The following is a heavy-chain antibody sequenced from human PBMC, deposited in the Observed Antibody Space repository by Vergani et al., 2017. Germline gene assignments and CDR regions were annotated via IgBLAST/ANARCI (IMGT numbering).Heavy chain of an antibody. V-gene: IGHV3-30-3*01. CDR3: AKDSPYYDFWSGYYTNYYYYYGMDV. Sequence: QVQLVESGGGVVQPGRSLRLSCAASGFTFSSYAMHWVRQAPGKGLEWVAVISYDGSNKYYADSVKGRFTISRDNSKNTLYLQMNSLRAEDTAVYYCAKDSPYYDFWSGYYTNYYYYYGMDVWGQGTTVTVSS. J-gene: IGHJ6*02. CDR2: ISYDGSNK. CDR1: GFTFSSYA. D-gene: IGHD3-3*01.